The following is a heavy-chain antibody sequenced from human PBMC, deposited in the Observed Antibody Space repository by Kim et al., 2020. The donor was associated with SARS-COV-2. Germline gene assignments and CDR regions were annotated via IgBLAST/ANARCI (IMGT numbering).Heavy chain of an antibody. V-gene: IGHV3-21*01. Sequence: GGSLRLSCAASGFTFSAYSMNWVRQAPGRGXEWVSSINSYNSYIYYADSFKGRFTISRDNAKNSLYLQMNSLRAEDTAVYYCTRDLGLEDFSTGVPYYFXLXGQGTLVTVSS. CDR3: TRDLGLEDFSTGVPYYFXL. CDR2: INSYNSYI. CDR1: GFTFSAYS. D-gene: IGHD3-9*01. J-gene: IGHJ4*02.